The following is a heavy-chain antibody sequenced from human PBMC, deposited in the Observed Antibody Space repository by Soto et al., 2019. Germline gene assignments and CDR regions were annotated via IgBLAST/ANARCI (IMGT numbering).Heavy chain of an antibody. D-gene: IGHD2-15*01. CDR2: IYNEFT. CDR3: VREPRYCSGGSCSIMGDAFDI. V-gene: IGHV3-66*01. Sequence: EVQLVESGGGLVQPGGSLRLSCVASGFSVTDIYMNWVRQAPGKGLEWVSVIYNEFTDYADSVRGRFSISTYSSKNALYLQMNSLRAEDSAVYYCVREPRYCSGGSCSIMGDAFDIWGQGTKVTVSS. J-gene: IGHJ3*02. CDR1: GFSVTDIY.